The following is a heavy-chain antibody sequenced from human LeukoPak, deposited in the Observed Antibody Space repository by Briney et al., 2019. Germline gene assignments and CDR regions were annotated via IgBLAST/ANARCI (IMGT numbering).Heavy chain of an antibody. D-gene: IGHD2-21*02. CDR3: ARDSFVVVTAIESGFDY. CDR2: ISWNSGSI. Sequence: QPGRSLRLSCAASGFTFDDYAMHWVRQAPGKGLEWVSGISWNSGSIGYADSVKGRFTISRDNAKNSLYLQMNSLRAEDTAVYYCARDSFVVVTAIESGFDYWGQGTLVTVSS. CDR1: GFTFDDYA. J-gene: IGHJ4*02. V-gene: IGHV3-9*01.